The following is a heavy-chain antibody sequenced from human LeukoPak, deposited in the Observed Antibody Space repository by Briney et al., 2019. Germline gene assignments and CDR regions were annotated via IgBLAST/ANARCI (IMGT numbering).Heavy chain of an antibody. D-gene: IGHD2-2*01. CDR1: GGTFSSYA. CDR2: IIPIFGTA. Sequence: ASVKVSCKASGGTFSSYAISWVRQAPGQGLEWMGGIIPIFGTANYAQKFQGRVTITADESTSTAYMELSSLRSEDTAVYYCARIYLGYCSSTSCSKYYYYGMDVWGQGTTVTVSS. J-gene: IGHJ6*02. V-gene: IGHV1-69*13. CDR3: ARIYLGYCSSTSCSKYYYYGMDV.